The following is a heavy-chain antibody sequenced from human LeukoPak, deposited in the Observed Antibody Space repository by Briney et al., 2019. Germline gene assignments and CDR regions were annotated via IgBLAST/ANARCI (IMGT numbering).Heavy chain of an antibody. CDR2: ISYDGSNK. D-gene: IGHD2-15*01. CDR3: ARDLCSGGSCYGYYYYGMDV. J-gene: IGHJ6*02. CDR1: GFTFSSYA. V-gene: IGHV3-30-3*01. Sequence: GGSLRLSCAASGFTFSSYAMHWVRQAPGKGLEWVAVISYDGSNKYYADSVKGRFTISRDNSKNTLYLQMNSLRAEDTAVYYCARDLCSGGSCYGYYYYGMDVWGQGTLVTVSS.